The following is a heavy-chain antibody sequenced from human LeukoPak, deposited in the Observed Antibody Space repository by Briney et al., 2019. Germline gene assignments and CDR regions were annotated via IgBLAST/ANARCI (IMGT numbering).Heavy chain of an antibody. D-gene: IGHD3-22*01. J-gene: IGHJ3*02. Sequence: SVKASCKASGFTFTRSAMQWVRQARGQRLEWIGWIVVGSGNTNYAQTFQERVTITRDMSTSTAYMELSSLRSEDTAVYYCAAADYYDSSGYYPYAFHIWGQGTMVTVSS. CDR3: AAADYYDSSGYYPYAFHI. CDR2: IVVGSGNT. CDR1: GFTFTRSA. V-gene: IGHV1-58*02.